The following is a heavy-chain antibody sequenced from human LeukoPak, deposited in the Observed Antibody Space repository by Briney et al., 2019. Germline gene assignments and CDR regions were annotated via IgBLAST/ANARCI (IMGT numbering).Heavy chain of an antibody. Sequence: SETLSLTCTVSGGSISSSSYYWSWIRQPPGKGLEWIGYIYYSGSTNYNPSLKSRVTISVDTSKNQFSLKLSSVTAADTAVYYCARHSRDFWSGYSTFDPWGQGTLVTVSS. CDR2: IYYSGST. D-gene: IGHD3-3*01. CDR1: GGSISSSSYY. CDR3: ARHSRDFWSGYSTFDP. V-gene: IGHV4-61*05. J-gene: IGHJ5*02.